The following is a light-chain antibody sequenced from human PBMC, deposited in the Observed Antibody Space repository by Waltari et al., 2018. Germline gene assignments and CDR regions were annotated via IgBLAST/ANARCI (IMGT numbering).Light chain of an antibody. CDR1: PHILYSSNNMNF. V-gene: IGKV4-1*01. CDR2: WAS. CDR3: QQYYSAPIT. Sequence: EIVMTQSPDSLAVSLGERATINCKSSPHILYSSNNMNFLAWYQQKPGQPPKLLISWASTRESGAPDRFSGSGSGTDFTLTISSLQAEDVAVYYCQQYYSAPITFGQGTRLEIK. J-gene: IGKJ5*01.